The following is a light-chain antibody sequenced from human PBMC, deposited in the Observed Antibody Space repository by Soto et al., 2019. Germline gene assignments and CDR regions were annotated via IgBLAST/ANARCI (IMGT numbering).Light chain of an antibody. CDR2: EVS. J-gene: IGLJ1*01. Sequence: QSALTQPASVSGSPGQSITISCTGTSSDIVGYDYVSWYQQHPGKVPKLMIFEVSNRPSGVSYRFSGSKSGNTASLTISGLQAEDEADYYCSSYTGSSTLYVFGTGTKVTVL. CDR1: SSDIVGYDY. V-gene: IGLV2-14*01. CDR3: SSYTGSSTLYV.